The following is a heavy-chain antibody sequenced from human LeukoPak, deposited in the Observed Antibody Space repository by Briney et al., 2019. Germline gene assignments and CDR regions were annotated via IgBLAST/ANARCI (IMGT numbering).Heavy chain of an antibody. D-gene: IGHD1-26*01. CDR3: ALNSGIDYGADN. J-gene: IGHJ4*02. Sequence: PGGSLRLSCAASGFTFSTNYMSWVRQAPGKGLVWVSVIYIGGATKYADSVKGRFTISRDNSKNTVYLQMNSLRAEDTAMYYCALNSGIDYGADNWGQGTPVTVSS. CDR1: GFTFSTNY. V-gene: IGHV3-66*01. CDR2: IYIGGAT.